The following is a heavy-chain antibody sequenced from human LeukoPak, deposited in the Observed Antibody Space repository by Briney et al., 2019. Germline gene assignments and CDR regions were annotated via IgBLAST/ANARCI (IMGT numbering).Heavy chain of an antibody. CDR2: INSSSSYI. Sequence: GSLELSCAASGFPFNSYSMNWVRQAPGKGLEWVSSINSSSSYIYYADSVKGRFTISRDNPKNSLSLQMNSLRAEDTAVYYCARDPPQIDYGDPPPLDYWGQGTLVTASS. D-gene: IGHD4-17*01. J-gene: IGHJ4*02. CDR3: ARDPPQIDYGDPPPLDY. CDR1: GFPFNSYS. V-gene: IGHV3-21*01.